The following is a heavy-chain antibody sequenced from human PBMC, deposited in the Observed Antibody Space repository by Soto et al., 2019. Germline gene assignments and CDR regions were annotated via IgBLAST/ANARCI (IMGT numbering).Heavy chain of an antibody. J-gene: IGHJ5*02. CDR1: CGSISSGGYY. Sequence: PSETLSLTCTFSCGSISSGGYYWSWIRQHPGKGLEWIGYIYYSGSTYFNPSLKSRLTISVDTSKNQFSLQLSSVTAADTAVYYCARAGHSRSSEGANWFDPWGQGTLVTVSS. D-gene: IGHD6-6*01. CDR2: IYYSGST. CDR3: ARAGHSRSSEGANWFDP. V-gene: IGHV4-31*03.